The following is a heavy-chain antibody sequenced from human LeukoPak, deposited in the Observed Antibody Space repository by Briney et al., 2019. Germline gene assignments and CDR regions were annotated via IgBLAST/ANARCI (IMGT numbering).Heavy chain of an antibody. Sequence: ASVKVSCKASGYTFTGYHMHWVRQAPGQGLEWMGWITPSDGVNYAQKFQGRVTMTRDTSMSTAYMDLNRLTSDDTAVYFCARDRYGDGFAHFDYWGQGTLVTVSS. D-gene: IGHD5-24*01. CDR2: ITPSDGV. V-gene: IGHV1-2*02. CDR1: GYTFTGYH. CDR3: ARDRYGDGFAHFDY. J-gene: IGHJ4*02.